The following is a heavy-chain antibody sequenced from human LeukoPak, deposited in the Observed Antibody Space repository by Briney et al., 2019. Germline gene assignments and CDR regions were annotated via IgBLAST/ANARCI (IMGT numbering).Heavy chain of an antibody. Sequence: SETLTLTCTVSGGSISSSSYYWGWIRQPPGKGLEWIGSIYYSGSTYYNPSLKSRVTISVDTSKNQFSLKLSSVTAADTAVYYCARHSPQAVSPYYFDYWGQGTLVTVSS. CDR2: IYYSGST. V-gene: IGHV4-39*01. J-gene: IGHJ4*02. D-gene: IGHD2-15*01. CDR3: ARHSPQAVSPYYFDY. CDR1: GGSISSSSYY.